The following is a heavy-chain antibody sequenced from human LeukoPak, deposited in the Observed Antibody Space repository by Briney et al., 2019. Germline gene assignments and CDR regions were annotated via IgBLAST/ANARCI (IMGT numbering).Heavy chain of an antibody. CDR2: ISNDGSDT. CDR1: GFTFSGYW. V-gene: IGHV3-74*01. CDR3: ATLPTAVTSTYYYGMDV. D-gene: IGHD3-10*01. Sequence: GGSLRLSCAASGFTFSGYWMHWVRETPGKGLVWVARISNDGSDTTYGDSVKGRFTISRDNAKNTLYLQMNSLRSEDTAVYYCATLPTAVTSTYYYGMDVWGQGTTVTVSS. J-gene: IGHJ6*02.